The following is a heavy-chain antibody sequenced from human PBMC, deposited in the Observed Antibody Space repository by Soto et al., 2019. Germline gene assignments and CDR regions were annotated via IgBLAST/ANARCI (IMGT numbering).Heavy chain of an antibody. D-gene: IGHD6-6*01. J-gene: IGHJ6*02. V-gene: IGHV3-33*01. CDR2: IWYDGSNK. Sequence: QEQLVESGGGVVQPGRSLRLSCAASGFSFRRYGMHWVRQAPGKGLEWVAVIWYDGSNKYYGDFLKGRFTISRDNSKNTLYPQMNSPRADDSGVYYCAREGFYSRSSEYSGYNYYGMDVWGQGTTVIVTS. CDR3: AREGFYSRSSEYSGYNYYGMDV. CDR1: GFSFRRYG.